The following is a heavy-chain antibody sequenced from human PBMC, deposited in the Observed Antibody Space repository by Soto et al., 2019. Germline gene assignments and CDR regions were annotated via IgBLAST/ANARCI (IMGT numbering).Heavy chain of an antibody. CDR2: ISWDGGST. V-gene: IGHV3-43D*04. D-gene: IGHD3-22*01. CDR1: GFTFDGYA. Sequence: LRLSCAASGFTFDGYAMHWVRQAPGKGLEWVSLISWDGGSTYYADSVKGRFTISRDNSKNSLYLQMNSLRAEDTALYYCAKDNPGGDYYDSSGYLDYWGQGTLVTVSS. CDR3: AKDNPGGDYYDSSGYLDY. J-gene: IGHJ4*02.